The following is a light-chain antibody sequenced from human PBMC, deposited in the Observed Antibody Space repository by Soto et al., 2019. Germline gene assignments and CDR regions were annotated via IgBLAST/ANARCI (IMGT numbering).Light chain of an antibody. CDR1: QSISVW. Sequence: DIQMTQSPSTLSASVGDRVTITCRASQSISVWLAWFQQKPGNDPKLLIYKASTLESGVPSRFSGSGSGTEFTLTISSLQPDDSATYYCQQYNNRLTFGQGTKVEI. CDR2: KAS. V-gene: IGKV1-5*03. J-gene: IGKJ1*01. CDR3: QQYNNRLT.